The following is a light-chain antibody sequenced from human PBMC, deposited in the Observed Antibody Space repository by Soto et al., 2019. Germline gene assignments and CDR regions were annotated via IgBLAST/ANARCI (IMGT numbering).Light chain of an antibody. CDR2: DVS. CDR3: CSYAGSFYV. J-gene: IGLJ1*01. V-gene: IGLV2-11*01. CDR1: SSDVGGYNY. Sequence: VLTQPRSVSGSPGQSVTISCTGTSSDVGGYNYVSWYQQHPGKAPKLMIYDVSERPSGVPDRFSGSKSGNTASLTISGLQAEDEADYYCCSYAGSFYVFGTGTKVTVL.